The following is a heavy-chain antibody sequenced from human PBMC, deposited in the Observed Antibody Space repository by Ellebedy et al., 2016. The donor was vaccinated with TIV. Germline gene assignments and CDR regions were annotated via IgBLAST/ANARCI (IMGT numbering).Heavy chain of an antibody. D-gene: IGHD6-19*01. CDR1: GFTFSNYG. Sequence: GESLKISCAASGFTFSNYGMHWVRQAPGKGLEWVAFIRYDGNSEYYADSVKGRFTISRDNSKNTLYLQVNSLRAEDAAVYHCAKTGSGWYVGYWGQGTLVTVSS. CDR3: AKTGSGWYVGY. J-gene: IGHJ4*02. CDR2: IRYDGNSE. V-gene: IGHV3-30*02.